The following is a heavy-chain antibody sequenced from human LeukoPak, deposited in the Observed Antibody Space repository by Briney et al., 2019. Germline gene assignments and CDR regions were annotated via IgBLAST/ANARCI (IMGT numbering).Heavy chain of an antibody. J-gene: IGHJ6*03. D-gene: IGHD2-2*01. V-gene: IGHV3-30*02. CDR3: AKEGVVVVPAATTNYYYYMDV. CDR2: IRYDGSNK. Sequence: GGSLRLSCAASGFTFSSYAMHWVRQAPGKGLEWVAFIRYDGSNKYYADSVKGRFTISRDNSKNTLYLQMNSLRAEDTAVYYCAKEGVVVVPAATTNYYYYMDVWGKGTTVTISS. CDR1: GFTFSSYA.